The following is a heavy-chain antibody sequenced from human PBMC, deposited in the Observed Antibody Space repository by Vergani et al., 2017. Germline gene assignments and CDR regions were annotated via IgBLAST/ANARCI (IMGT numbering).Heavy chain of an antibody. J-gene: IGHJ4*02. CDR3: ARGDYGILAGYRY. CDR1: GYTFSNYY. Sequence: QVQVVQSGAEVKNSGASVKVSCKTSGYTFSNYYMHWVRQAPGQGLEWMGIINPSGGHTNCAQKFQGRVTMTRDTSTSTVYMELSSLRSEDTAIYYFARGDYGILAGYRYWGQGTLVTVSA. V-gene: IGHV1-46*03. D-gene: IGHD3-9*01. CDR2: INPSGGHT.